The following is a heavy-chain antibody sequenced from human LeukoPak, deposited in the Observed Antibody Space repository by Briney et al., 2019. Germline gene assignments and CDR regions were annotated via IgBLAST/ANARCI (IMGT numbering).Heavy chain of an antibody. J-gene: IGHJ4*02. CDR2: IYTSGST. CDR1: GGSISSGSYY. CDR3: ARHDYGDYNSFDY. V-gene: IGHV4-61*02. Sequence: PSETLSLTCTVSGGSISSGSYYWSWIRQPAGKGLEWIGRIYTSGSTNYNPSLKSRVTISVDTSKNQFSLKLTSVTAADTAVYYCARHDYGDYNSFDYWGQGTLVTVSS. D-gene: IGHD4-17*01.